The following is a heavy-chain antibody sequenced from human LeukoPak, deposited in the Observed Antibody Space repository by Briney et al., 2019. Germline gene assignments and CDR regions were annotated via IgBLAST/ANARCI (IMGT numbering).Heavy chain of an antibody. Sequence: SETLSLTCAVYGGSFSGYYWSWVRQPPGKGLEWIGEINHSGSTNYNASLTSRVSISVDTTKNQLSPKRSCGTAADTAVYYCARGQRSPGYSSSWGAFDIWGQGTMVTVSS. CDR3: ARGQRSPGYSSSWGAFDI. CDR2: INHSGST. CDR1: GGSFSGYY. J-gene: IGHJ3*02. V-gene: IGHV4-34*01. D-gene: IGHD6-13*01.